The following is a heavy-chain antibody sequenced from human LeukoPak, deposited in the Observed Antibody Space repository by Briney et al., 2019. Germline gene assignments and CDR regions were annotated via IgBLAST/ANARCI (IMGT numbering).Heavy chain of an antibody. V-gene: IGHV3-33*08. Sequence: GGSLRLSCAASGFTFSSYTMSWVRQAPGKGLEWVAVIWYDGSNKYYADSVKGRFTISRDNSKNTLYLQMNSLRAEDTAVYYCAREHAFDIWGQGTMVTVSS. CDR3: AREHAFDI. J-gene: IGHJ3*02. CDR2: IWYDGSNK. CDR1: GFTFSSYT.